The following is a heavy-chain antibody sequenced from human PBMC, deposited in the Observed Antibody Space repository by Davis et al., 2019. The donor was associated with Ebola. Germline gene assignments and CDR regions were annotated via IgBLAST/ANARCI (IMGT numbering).Heavy chain of an antibody. CDR1: GGSITSSSYY. Sequence: MPSETLSLTCTVSGGSITSSSYYWGWIRQPPGKGLEWIGTISHTGSTYYNPSLKSRLTLSVDTSKSQFSLKLTSVTAADTAVYYCARRMDVWGQGTTVTVSS. J-gene: IGHJ6*02. CDR2: ISHTGST. V-gene: IGHV4-39*01. CDR3: ARRMDV.